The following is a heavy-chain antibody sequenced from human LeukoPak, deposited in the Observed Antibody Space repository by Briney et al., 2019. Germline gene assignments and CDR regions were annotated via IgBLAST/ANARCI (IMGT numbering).Heavy chain of an antibody. D-gene: IGHD3-16*01. Sequence: KPSETLSLTCAGSGVSTSSYYRSWIRQPPGKGLEWIGYIYYSGSTNYNPSLKSRVTISVDTSKNQFSLKLSSVTAADTAVYYCASSHTYQPYYFDYWGQGTLVTVSS. V-gene: IGHV4-59*01. CDR1: GVSTSSYY. CDR3: ASSHTYQPYYFDY. J-gene: IGHJ4*02. CDR2: IYYSGST.